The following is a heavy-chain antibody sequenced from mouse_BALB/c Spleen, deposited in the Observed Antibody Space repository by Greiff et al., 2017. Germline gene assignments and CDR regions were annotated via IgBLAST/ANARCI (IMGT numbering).Heavy chain of an antibody. D-gene: IGHD1-1*01. CDR2: ISSGGSYT. CDR1: GFTFSSYA. Sequence: EVKVVESGGGLVKPGGSLKLSCAASGFTFSSYAMSWVRQTPEKRLEWVATISSGGSYTYYPDSVKGRFTISRDNAKNTLYLQMSSLRSEDTAMYYCARHEVVPFDYWGQGTTLTVSS. CDR3: ARHEVVPFDY. V-gene: IGHV5-9-3*01. J-gene: IGHJ2*01.